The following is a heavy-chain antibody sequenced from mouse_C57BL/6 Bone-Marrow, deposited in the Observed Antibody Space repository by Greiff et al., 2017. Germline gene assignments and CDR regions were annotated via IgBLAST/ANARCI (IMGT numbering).Heavy chain of an antibody. Sequence: QVQLQQPGAELVRPGTSVKLSCKASGYTFTSYWMHWVKQRPGQGLEWIGVIDPSDSYTNYNQKFKGKATLTVDTSSSTAYMQLSSLTSEDSAVYYCAMGGPPPWFAYWGQGTLVTVSA. CDR2: IDPSDSYT. CDR3: AMGGPPPWFAY. J-gene: IGHJ3*01. V-gene: IGHV1-59*01. CDR1: GYTFTSYW.